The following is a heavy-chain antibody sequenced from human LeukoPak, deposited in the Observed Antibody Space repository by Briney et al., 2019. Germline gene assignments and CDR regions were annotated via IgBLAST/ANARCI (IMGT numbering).Heavy chain of an antibody. Sequence: SETLSLTCTVSGGSISSYYWSWIRQPPGKGLEWIGEIHYSGSATYNPSLKSRVTISVDTSKNQFSLKMNSVTAADTAVYYCARAPEGLYCSGGSCYFDYWGQGTLVTVSS. CDR3: ARAPEGLYCSGGSCYFDY. J-gene: IGHJ4*02. CDR1: GGSISSYY. V-gene: IGHV4-59*01. CDR2: IHYSGSA. D-gene: IGHD2-15*01.